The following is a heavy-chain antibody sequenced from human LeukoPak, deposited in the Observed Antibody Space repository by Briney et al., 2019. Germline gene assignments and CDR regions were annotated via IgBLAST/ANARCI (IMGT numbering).Heavy chain of an antibody. J-gene: IGHJ4*02. Sequence: GGSLRLSCAASGFTFSSYAMSWVRQAPGKGLEWVSAISGSGGSTYYADSVKGRFTISRDNSKSTLYLQMNSLRAEDTAVYYCAKSIRGLAYYYDSSGSVFDYWGQGTLVTVSS. CDR2: ISGSGGST. V-gene: IGHV3-23*01. D-gene: IGHD3-22*01. CDR3: AKSIRGLAYYYDSSGSVFDY. CDR1: GFTFSSYA.